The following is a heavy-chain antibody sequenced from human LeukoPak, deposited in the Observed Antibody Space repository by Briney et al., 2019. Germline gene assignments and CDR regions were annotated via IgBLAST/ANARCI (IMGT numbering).Heavy chain of an antibody. CDR3: AKGDSSGYYYTHFDY. D-gene: IGHD3-22*01. CDR1: GFTFSSYA. V-gene: IGHV3-23*01. J-gene: IGHJ4*02. Sequence: PGGSLRLSCAASGFTFSSYAMSWVPQAPGKGLEWVSAISDCCGSIYYADSVKGRFTISRDNSKNTLYLKMNSLRAEDTAVYYCAKGDSSGYYYTHFDYWGQGTLVTVSS. CDR2: ISDCCGSI.